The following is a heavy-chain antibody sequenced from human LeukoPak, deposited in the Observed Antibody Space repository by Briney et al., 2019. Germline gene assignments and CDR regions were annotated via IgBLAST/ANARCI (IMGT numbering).Heavy chain of an antibody. CDR1: GFTFSSYG. D-gene: IGHD3-3*01. CDR2: ISYDGSNK. Sequence: GGSLRLSCAASGFTFSSYGMHWVRQAPGKGLEWVAVISYDGSNKYYADSVKGRFTISRDNSKNTLYLQTNSLRAEDTAVYYCAKDSYDFWSGYYTDYYYYGMDVWGQGTTVTVSS. J-gene: IGHJ6*02. CDR3: AKDSYDFWSGYYTDYYYYGMDV. V-gene: IGHV3-30*18.